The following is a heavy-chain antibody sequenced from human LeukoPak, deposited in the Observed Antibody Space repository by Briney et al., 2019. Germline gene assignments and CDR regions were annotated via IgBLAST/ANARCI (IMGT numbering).Heavy chain of an antibody. CDR1: GFTFSDHY. CDR2: ITSSGSIT. D-gene: IGHD2-21*02. CDR3: ARDKSGDSVGYFDA. J-gene: IGHJ4*02. V-gene: IGHV3-11*01. Sequence: PGGSLRLSCTASGFTFSDHYMSWFRLSPGKGLEWLSYITSSGSITDYADSVKGRFTISRDNAKNTMFLQMNSLRPEDTAVYYCARDKSGDSVGYFDAWGQGTLVTVSS.